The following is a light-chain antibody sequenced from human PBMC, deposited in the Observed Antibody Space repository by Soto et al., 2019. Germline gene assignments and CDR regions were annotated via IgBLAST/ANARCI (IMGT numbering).Light chain of an antibody. CDR3: QHYNSYSEA. J-gene: IGKJ1*01. V-gene: IGKV3-20*01. CDR2: GAS. Sequence: EIVLTQSPVTLSLSPGETATLSCRASPSVSSSYLAWYQQKPGQAPRLLIYGASSRATGIPDRFSGSGSGTDFTLTISSLQPDDFATYYCQHYNSYSEAFGQGTKVDIK. CDR1: PSVSSSY.